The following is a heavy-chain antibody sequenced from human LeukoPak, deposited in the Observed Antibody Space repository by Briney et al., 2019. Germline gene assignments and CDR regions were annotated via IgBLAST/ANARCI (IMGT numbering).Heavy chain of an antibody. CDR3: ARMVGAGIPLGSWNYYYYYAEL. J-gene: IGHJ6*03. D-gene: IGHD1-26*01. CDR2: ISAYNGNT. V-gene: IGHV1-18*01. CDR1: GYTFTRSG. Sequence: GASVKVSCKASGYTFTRSGIRWGRQAPGQGLEWMGWISAYNGNTNYPQKLQGRVTMTTDTSTSTAYMELRSLRSDDTAVYYCARMVGAGIPLGSWNYYYYYAELWGKGATVTVSS.